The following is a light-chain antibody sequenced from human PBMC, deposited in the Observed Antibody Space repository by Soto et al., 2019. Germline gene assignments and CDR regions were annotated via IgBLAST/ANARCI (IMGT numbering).Light chain of an antibody. CDR3: QQYGKSPGLFT. J-gene: IGKJ3*01. V-gene: IGKV3-20*01. CDR2: EAS. Sequence: ILTQSPGTLSLSPGERATLSCRASQSVSSNYLAWYQQKPGQAPRLLIYEASSRATGIPDRFIGSGSGSDFSLTICRLEPEDFAVYYCQQYGKSPGLFTFGPGTRVDIK. CDR1: QSVSSNY.